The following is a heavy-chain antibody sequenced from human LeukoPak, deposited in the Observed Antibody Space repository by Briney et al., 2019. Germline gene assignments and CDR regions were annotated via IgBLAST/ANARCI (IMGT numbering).Heavy chain of an antibody. CDR3: AKDMNPTVNYPDY. CDR2: ISWNSGSI. V-gene: IGHV3-9*01. Sequence: SLRLSCAASGFTFDDYAMHWVRQAPGKGLEWVSGISWNSGSIGYADSVKGRFTISRDNAKNSLYLQMNSLRAEDTALYYCAKDMNPTVNYPDYWGQGTLVTVSS. CDR1: GFTFDDYA. J-gene: IGHJ4*02. D-gene: IGHD1-1*01.